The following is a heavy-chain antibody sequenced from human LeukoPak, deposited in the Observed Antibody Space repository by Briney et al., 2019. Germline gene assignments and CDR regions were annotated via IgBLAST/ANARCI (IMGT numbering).Heavy chain of an antibody. CDR2: IRQDGSER. CDR1: GFPFSTYW. J-gene: IGHJ5*02. CDR3: ARDAAGYDP. V-gene: IGHV3-7*01. D-gene: IGHD6-13*01. Sequence: GGSLRLSCAASGFPFSTYWMSWVRQAPGKGLEWVANIRQDGSERYYVDSVKGRFTISRDNAENSLYLQMNSLRAEDTAVYYCARDAAGYDPWGQGTLVTVSS.